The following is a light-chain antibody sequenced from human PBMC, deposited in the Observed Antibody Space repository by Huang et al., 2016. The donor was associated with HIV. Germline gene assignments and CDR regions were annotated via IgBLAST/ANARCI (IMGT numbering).Light chain of an antibody. J-gene: IGKJ3*01. V-gene: IGKV3-15*01. CDR2: GAS. CDR1: QRVSSN. CDR3: QQYNNWPPFS. Sequence: EIVMTQSPATLSVSPGERATLSCRASQRVSSNLAWYQQKPGQAPRLLIYGASTRATGIPARVSGSGSGTEFTLTISSLQSEDFAVYYCQQYNNWPPFSFGPGTKVDIK.